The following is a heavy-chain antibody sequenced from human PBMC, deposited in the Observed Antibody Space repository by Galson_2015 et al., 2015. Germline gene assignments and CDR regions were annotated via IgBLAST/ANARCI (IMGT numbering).Heavy chain of an antibody. CDR2: ISSDGKKQ. CDR1: GFTFSKYG. V-gene: IGHV3-30*06. CDR3: VGDPAYGASDSCFDY. D-gene: IGHD4-17*01. Sequence: SLRLSCAASGFTFSKYGMHWVRQAQEKGQEWVAIISSDGKKQYYADSVKGRFTISRDNAKNTLYLQMNSLRLEDAAVYSCVGDPAYGASDSCFDYWGQGTLVTVSS. J-gene: IGHJ4*02.